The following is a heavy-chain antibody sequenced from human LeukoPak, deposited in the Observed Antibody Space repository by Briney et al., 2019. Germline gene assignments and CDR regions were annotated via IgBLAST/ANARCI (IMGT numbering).Heavy chain of an antibody. V-gene: IGHV3-30-3*01. Sequence: GGSLRLSCAASGFTFSSYAMHWVRQAPGKGLEWVAVISYDGSNKYYADSVKGRFTISRDNSKNTLYLQMNSLRAEDTAVYYCARAPRNSRTYYFDYWGQGTLVTVSS. CDR2: ISYDGSNK. CDR3: ARAPRNSRTYYFDY. J-gene: IGHJ4*02. CDR1: GFTFSSYA. D-gene: IGHD1-7*01.